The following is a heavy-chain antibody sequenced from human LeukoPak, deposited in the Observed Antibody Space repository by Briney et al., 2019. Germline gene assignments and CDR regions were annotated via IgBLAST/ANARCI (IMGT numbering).Heavy chain of an antibody. CDR1: GYTFTGYH. D-gene: IGHD6-13*01. V-gene: IGHV1-2*06. CDR2: INPYSGDT. J-gene: IGHJ4*02. CDR3: ARDQGSLTRSWYTGY. Sequence: ASVKVSCKASGYTFTGYHIHWVRQAPGQGLEWMGRINPYSGDTNFAQKFQGRVTMTRDTSITTAYMDLSSLTPDNTAVYFCARDQGSLTRSWYTGYWGQGTQVTVSS.